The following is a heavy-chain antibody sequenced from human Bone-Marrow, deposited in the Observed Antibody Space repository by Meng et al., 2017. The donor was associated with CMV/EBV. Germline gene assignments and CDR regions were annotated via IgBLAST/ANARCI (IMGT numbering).Heavy chain of an antibody. Sequence: GESLKISCAASGFTFSSYWMHWVRQAPGKGLVWVSRINSDGSSTSYADSVKGRFTISRDNAKNTLYLQMNSLRAEDTAVYYCARGGRETYYYGSGSSDLFDYWGQGTLVTSPQ. J-gene: IGHJ4*02. CDR1: GFTFSSYW. CDR3: ARGGRETYYYGSGSSDLFDY. V-gene: IGHV3-74*01. CDR2: INSDGSST. D-gene: IGHD3-10*01.